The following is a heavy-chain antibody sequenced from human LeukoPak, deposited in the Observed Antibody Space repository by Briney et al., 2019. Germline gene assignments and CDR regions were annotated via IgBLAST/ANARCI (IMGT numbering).Heavy chain of an antibody. Sequence: PGGSLRLSCAASGFTFSTYAMHWVRQAPGKGLEYVSSISRNGGSTYYANSVKGRFTISRDNSKNTLYLQMNSLRAEDTAVYYCARDTLLQLYYYDSRGYYGVLWGQGTLVTVSS. CDR1: GFTFSTYA. CDR2: ISRNGGST. D-gene: IGHD3-22*01. CDR3: ARDTLLQLYYYDSRGYYGVL. J-gene: IGHJ4*02. V-gene: IGHV3-64*01.